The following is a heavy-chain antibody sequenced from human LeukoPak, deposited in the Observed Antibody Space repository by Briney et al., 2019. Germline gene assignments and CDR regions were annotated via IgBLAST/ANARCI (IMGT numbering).Heavy chain of an antibody. CDR3: ARVGVRGYNNNWFDP. V-gene: IGHV1-3*03. Sequence: ASVKVSCKASGYTFTSYGISWVRQAPGQRLEWMGWINAGNGNTKYSQEFQGRVTITRDTSASTAYMELSSLRSEDMAVYYCARVGVRGYNNNWFDPWGQGTLVTVSS. CDR2: INAGNGNT. J-gene: IGHJ5*02. CDR1: GYTFTSYG. D-gene: IGHD5-24*01.